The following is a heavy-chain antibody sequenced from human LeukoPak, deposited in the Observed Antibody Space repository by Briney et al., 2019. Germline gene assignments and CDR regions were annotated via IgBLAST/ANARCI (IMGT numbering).Heavy chain of an antibody. CDR1: GFIFSNFR. CDR3: ARRGPTAVAGTAMFRYFDY. V-gene: IGHV3-48*02. J-gene: IGHJ4*02. D-gene: IGHD6-19*01. Sequence: PGGSLRLSCVASGFIFSNFRMDWVRQAPGKGLEWISYITKTSTSMYYADSVKGRFTISRDNGKNSLFLQMNSLRDADTAVYYCARRGPTAVAGTAMFRYFDYWGQGTLVTVSS. CDR2: ITKTSTSM.